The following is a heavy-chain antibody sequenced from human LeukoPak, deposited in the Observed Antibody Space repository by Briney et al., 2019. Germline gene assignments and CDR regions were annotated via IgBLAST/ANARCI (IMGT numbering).Heavy chain of an antibody. Sequence: SVKVSCKASGGTFSSYAISWVRQAPGRGLEWMGRIIPIFGRANYAQKFKGRVTITTDESTSTAYMELSSLRSEDTAVYYCARESDVDTAMVWGYYFDYWGQGTLVTVSS. CDR2: IIPIFGRA. CDR3: ARESDVDTAMVWGYYFDY. J-gene: IGHJ4*02. D-gene: IGHD5-18*01. V-gene: IGHV1-69*05. CDR1: GGTFSSYA.